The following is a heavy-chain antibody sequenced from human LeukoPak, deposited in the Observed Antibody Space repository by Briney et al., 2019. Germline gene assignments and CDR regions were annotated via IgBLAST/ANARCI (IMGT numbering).Heavy chain of an antibody. D-gene: IGHD3-10*01. Sequence: KTSETLSLTCTASGGSIGSSSYFWGWIRQPSGKGLEWIGSFSYRGGAYHNPSLASRVTISRDTSTSQFSLKLRSVTAADTAVYYCARQVARSLISLRLVSLDSFDIWGQGTTVTVSS. J-gene: IGHJ3*02. CDR2: FSYRGGA. CDR1: GGSIGSSSYF. V-gene: IGHV4-39*07. CDR3: ARQVARSLISLRLVSLDSFDI.